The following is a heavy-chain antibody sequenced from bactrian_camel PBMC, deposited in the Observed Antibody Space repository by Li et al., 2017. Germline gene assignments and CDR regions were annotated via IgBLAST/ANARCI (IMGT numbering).Heavy chain of an antibody. V-gene: IGHV3S53*01. CDR2: IDSGGIT. Sequence: LVESGGGSVQAGQSLRLSCVASGYSDGCMGRFRQAPGKEREGFAGIDSGGITRYAMSVKDRFTISKDNVKNTLHLQMNNLELEDTAMYFCAADSFNLQLAWHYKYWGQGTQVTVS. CDR1: GYSDGC. D-gene: IGHD2*01. CDR3: AADSFNLQLAWHYKY. J-gene: IGHJ4*01.